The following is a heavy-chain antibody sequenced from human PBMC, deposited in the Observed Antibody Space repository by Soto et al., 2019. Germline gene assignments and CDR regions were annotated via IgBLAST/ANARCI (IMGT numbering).Heavy chain of an antibody. CDR1: GFTFSSYG. D-gene: IGHD2-15*01. J-gene: IGHJ4*02. V-gene: IGHV3-33*06. CDR3: AKQNGYGGNTELEN. CDR2: IWYDGSNK. Sequence: GGSLRLSCAASGFTFSSYGMHWVRQAPGKGLEWVAVIWYDGSNKYYADSVKGRFTISRDNSKNTLYLQMNSLRAEDTAVYYCAKQNGYGGNTELENWGQGTLVTVSS.